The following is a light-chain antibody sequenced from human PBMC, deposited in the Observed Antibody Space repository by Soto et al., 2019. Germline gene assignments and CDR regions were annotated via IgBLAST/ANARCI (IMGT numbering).Light chain of an antibody. J-gene: IGLJ2*01. CDR1: SGHSSYA. CDR2: LNIDGSH. Sequence: QSVLTQSPSASASLGASVKLTCTLSSGHSSYAIAWHQQQPEKGPRYLMNLNIDGSHSKGDGIPDRFSGSSSGAERHLTISSLQSEDEADYYCQTWVTGIVVFDGGTKLTVL. V-gene: IGLV4-69*01. CDR3: QTWVTGIVV.